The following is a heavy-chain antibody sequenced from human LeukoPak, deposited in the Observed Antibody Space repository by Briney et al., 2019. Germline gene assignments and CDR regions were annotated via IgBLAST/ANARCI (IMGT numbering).Heavy chain of an antibody. V-gene: IGHV4-39*07. Sequence: SETLSLTCTVSGGSISSSSYYWGWIRQPPGKGLEWIGEISHSGNTNYNSSLKSRVTLSVDTSKNQFSLKLRSVTAADTAVYYCARGGYSYTSGGYFDFWGRGTLVTVSS. D-gene: IGHD5-18*01. CDR2: ISHSGNT. J-gene: IGHJ2*01. CDR1: GGSISSSSYY. CDR3: ARGGYSYTSGGYFDF.